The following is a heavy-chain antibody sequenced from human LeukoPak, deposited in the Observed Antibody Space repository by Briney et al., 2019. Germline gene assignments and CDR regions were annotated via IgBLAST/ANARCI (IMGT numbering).Heavy chain of an antibody. D-gene: IGHD3-9*01. CDR1: GYTFTSYA. CDR3: AGFDYYYGMDV. J-gene: IGHJ6*02. CDR2: IIPIFGTA. V-gene: IGHV1-69*13. Sequence: SVKVSCKASGYTFTSYAISWVRQAPGQGLEWMGGIIPIFGTANYAQKFQGRVTITADESTSTAYMELSSLRSEDTAVYYCAGFDYYYGMDVWGQGTTVTVSS.